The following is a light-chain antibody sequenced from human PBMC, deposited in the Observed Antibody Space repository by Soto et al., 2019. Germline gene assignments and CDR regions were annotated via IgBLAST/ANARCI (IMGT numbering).Light chain of an antibody. CDR3: SSYAGNYLYV. Sequence: QSALTQPASVSGSPGQSIAISCTGTRSDVGAYNYVSWYQQHPGKAPKLMISEVTNRPSGVSDRFSGSKSGNTASLTISGLQAEDEADYYCSSYAGNYLYVFGTGTKLTVL. CDR2: EVT. V-gene: IGLV2-14*01. J-gene: IGLJ1*01. CDR1: RSDVGAYNY.